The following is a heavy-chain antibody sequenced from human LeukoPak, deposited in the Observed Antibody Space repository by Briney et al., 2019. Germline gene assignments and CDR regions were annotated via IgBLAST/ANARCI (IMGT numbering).Heavy chain of an antibody. CDR3: ARDSHGSGSYYKGGFDY. Sequence: SETLSLTCTVSGGSISSGGYYWSWIRQHPGKGLEWIGYIYYSGSTYYNPSLKSRVTISVDTSKNQFSLKLSSVTAADTAVYYCARDSHGSGSYYKGGFDYWGQGTLVTVSS. CDR1: GGSISSGGYY. V-gene: IGHV4-31*03. D-gene: IGHD3-10*01. CDR2: IYYSGST. J-gene: IGHJ4*02.